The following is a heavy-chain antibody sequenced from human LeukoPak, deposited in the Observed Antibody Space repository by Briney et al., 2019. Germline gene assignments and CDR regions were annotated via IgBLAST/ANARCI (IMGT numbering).Heavy chain of an antibody. J-gene: IGHJ5*02. CDR3: ARGIPATVRGVRNWFDP. V-gene: IGHV1-2*02. CDR2: INPNSGGT. CDR1: GYTFTRYY. D-gene: IGHD3-10*01. Sequence: ASVKVSCKASGYTFTRYYMHWVRQAPGQGLEWMGWINPNSGGTNYAQKFQGRVTMTRDTSISTAYMELSRLRSDDTAVYYCARGIPATVRGVRNWFDPWGQGTLVTVSS.